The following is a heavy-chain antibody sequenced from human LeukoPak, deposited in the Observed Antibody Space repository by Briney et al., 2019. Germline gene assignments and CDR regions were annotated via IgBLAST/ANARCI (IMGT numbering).Heavy chain of an antibody. D-gene: IGHD3-10*01. CDR3: ARVNGFGESPYYFDY. CDR1: GGSISSGSYY. V-gene: IGHV4-61*02. J-gene: IGHJ4*02. Sequence: SETLSLTCTVSGGSISSGSYYWSWIRQPAGKGLEWIGRIYTSGSTNYNPSLKSRVTISVDTSKNQFSLKLSSVTAADTAVYYCARVNGFGESPYYFDYWGQGTLVTVS. CDR2: IYTSGST.